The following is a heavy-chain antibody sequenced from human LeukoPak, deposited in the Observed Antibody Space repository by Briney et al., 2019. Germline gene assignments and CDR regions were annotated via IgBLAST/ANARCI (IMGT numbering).Heavy chain of an antibody. CDR3: ARDEVGGPLKY. CDR1: DFIFTKYW. CDR2: IREDGNKE. D-gene: IGHD1-26*01. J-gene: IGHJ4*02. V-gene: IGHV3-7*01. Sequence: GGSLRLSCLASDFIFTKYWMNWVRQAPGKGLARVANIREDGNKENYIDSVRGRFSISRDNAKNSLYLQMNSLRAEDSAVYYCARDEVGGPLKYWGQGVLVTVSS.